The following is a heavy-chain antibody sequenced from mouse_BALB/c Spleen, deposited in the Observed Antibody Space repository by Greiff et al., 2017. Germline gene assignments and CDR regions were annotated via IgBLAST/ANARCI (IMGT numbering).Heavy chain of an antibody. CDR3: ANYYGSSYGWFAY. CDR1: GYTFTSYW. J-gene: IGHJ3*01. V-gene: IGHV1S81*02. Sequence: QVQLQQPGAELVKPGASVKLSCKASGYTFTSYWMHWVKQRPGQGLEWIGEINPSNGRTNYNEKFKSKATLAVDKSSSTAYMQLSSLTSEDSAVYYCANYYGSSYGWFAYWGQGTLVTVSA. CDR2: INPSNGRT. D-gene: IGHD1-1*01.